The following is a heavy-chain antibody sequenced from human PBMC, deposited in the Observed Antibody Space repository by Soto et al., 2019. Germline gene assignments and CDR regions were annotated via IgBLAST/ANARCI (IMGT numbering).Heavy chain of an antibody. CDR2: IYYSGST. CDR3: ARRFAGAVAGYYYYYMDV. CDR1: GGSISSYY. Sequence: SETLSLTCTVSGGSISSYYWSWIRQPPGKGLEWIGYIYYSGSTNYNPSLKSRVTISVDTSKNQFSLKLSSVTAADTAVYYCARRFAGAVAGYYYYYMDVGGKGPTVTVPS. D-gene: IGHD6-19*01. V-gene: IGHV4-59*08. J-gene: IGHJ6*03.